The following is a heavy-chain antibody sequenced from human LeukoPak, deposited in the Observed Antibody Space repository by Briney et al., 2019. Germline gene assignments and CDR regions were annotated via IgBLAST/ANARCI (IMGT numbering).Heavy chain of an antibody. CDR1: GGSISSYY. CDR2: IYYSGST. J-gene: IGHJ4*02. D-gene: IGHD2-21*01. Sequence: SETLSLTCTVSGGSISSYYWSWLRQPPGKGLEWIGYIYYSGSTNDNPSLKSRVTISVDTSKNQFSLKLSSVTAADTAVYYCARAMDYSWSFDYWGQGTLVTVSS. V-gene: IGHV4-59*01. CDR3: ARAMDYSWSFDY.